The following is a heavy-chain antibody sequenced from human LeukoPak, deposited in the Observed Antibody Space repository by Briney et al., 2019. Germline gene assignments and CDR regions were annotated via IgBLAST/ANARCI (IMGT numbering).Heavy chain of an antibody. D-gene: IGHD3-22*01. CDR3: ARVYLGVYYYGSSGYSHLDY. J-gene: IGHJ4*02. V-gene: IGHV1-2*02. Sequence: ASVKVSCKSSGYTFTDYYMHWVRQAPGQGLEWMGWINRNSGGTNYAQKFQGRVTMTSDTSISTAYMELSRLRSDDTAVYYCARVYLGVYYYGSSGYSHLDYWGQGTLVTVSS. CDR2: INRNSGGT. CDR1: GYTFTDYY.